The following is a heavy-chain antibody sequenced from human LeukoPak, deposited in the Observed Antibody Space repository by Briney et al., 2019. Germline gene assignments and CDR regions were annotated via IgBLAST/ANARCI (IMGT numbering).Heavy chain of an antibody. CDR1: GFTFSSYG. CDR2: ISYDGSNK. V-gene: IGHV3-30*03. CDR3: AGDSSSWYTYFDY. J-gene: IGHJ4*02. D-gene: IGHD6-13*01. Sequence: PGGSLRLSCAASGFTFSSYGMHWVRQAPGKGLEWVALISYDGSNKYYADSVKGRFTISRDNSKNTLYLQMNSLRAEDTAVYYCAGDSSSWYTYFDYWGQGTLVTVSS.